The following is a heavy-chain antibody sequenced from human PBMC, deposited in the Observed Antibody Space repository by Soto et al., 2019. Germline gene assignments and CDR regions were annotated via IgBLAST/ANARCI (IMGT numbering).Heavy chain of an antibody. CDR1: GGSIRSSY. V-gene: IGHV4-59*12. CDR3: ARDLGDFYFGY. D-gene: IGHD2-21*02. Sequence: SETLSLTCTVSGGSIRSSYWSWIRQPPGKGLEWIGYISYSGTTNYNPSFKGRVTISLDTSTNQFSLKVSSVTAADTAVYYCARDLGDFYFGYWGQGTLVTVSS. J-gene: IGHJ4*02. CDR2: ISYSGTT.